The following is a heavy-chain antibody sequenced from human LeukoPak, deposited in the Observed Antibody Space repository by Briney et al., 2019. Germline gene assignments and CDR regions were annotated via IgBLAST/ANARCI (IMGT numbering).Heavy chain of an antibody. D-gene: IGHD3-3*01. V-gene: IGHV1-46*02. CDR1: GNTFNFHC. CDR2: INCGDGIL. CDR3: ASEKNYDDKYFDS. Sequence: GASVKVSCKASGNTFNFHCMHWMRQAPGQGLEWMGIINCGDGILGYAQTFQGRLTLTRDTSTSTVYMELSSLRSEDTAIYYCASEKNYDDKYFDSWGRGTVVTVSS. J-gene: IGHJ4*02.